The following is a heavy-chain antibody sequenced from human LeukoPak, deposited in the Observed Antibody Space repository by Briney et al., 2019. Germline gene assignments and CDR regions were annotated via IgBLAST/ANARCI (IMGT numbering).Heavy chain of an antibody. Sequence: GGSLRLSCAASGFTFSSYWMSWVRQAPGKGLEWVANIKQDGSEKYYVDSVKGRFTISRDNAKNSLYLQMNSLRAEDTAVYYCARDTDYYDSSGPFDYWGQGTLVTVSS. V-gene: IGHV3-7*01. CDR3: ARDTDYYDSSGPFDY. CDR1: GFTFSSYW. J-gene: IGHJ4*02. D-gene: IGHD3-22*01. CDR2: IKQDGSEK.